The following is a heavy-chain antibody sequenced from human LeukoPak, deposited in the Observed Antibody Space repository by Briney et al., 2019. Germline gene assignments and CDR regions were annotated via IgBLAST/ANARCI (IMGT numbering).Heavy chain of an antibody. V-gene: IGHV4-34*01. J-gene: IGHJ4*02. CDR3: AREYYYGSGQYPHFDY. Sequence: SETLSLTCAVYGGSFSGYYWSWIRQPPGKGLEWIGEINHSGSTNYNPSLKSRVTISVDTSKNQFSLKLSSVTAADTAVYYCAREYYYGSGQYPHFDYWGQGTLVTVSS. CDR2: INHSGST. CDR1: GGSFSGYY. D-gene: IGHD3-10*01.